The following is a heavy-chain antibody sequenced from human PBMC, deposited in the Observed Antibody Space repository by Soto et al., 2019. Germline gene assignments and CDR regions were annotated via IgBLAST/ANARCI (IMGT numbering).Heavy chain of an antibody. J-gene: IGHJ4*02. CDR1: GYSFTSYW. Sequence: GESLKISCKGSGYSFTSYWIGWVRQMPGKGLEWMGIIYPGDSDTRYSPSFQGQVTISADKSISTAYLQWGSLKASDTAMYYCARLRYYYDGSGFPYYFDFWGRGTLVTVSS. V-gene: IGHV5-51*01. CDR2: IYPGDSDT. D-gene: IGHD3-22*01. CDR3: ARLRYYYDGSGFPYYFDF.